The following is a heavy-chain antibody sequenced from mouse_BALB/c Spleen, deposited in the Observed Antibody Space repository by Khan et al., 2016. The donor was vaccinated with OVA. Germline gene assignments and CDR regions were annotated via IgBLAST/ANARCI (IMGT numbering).Heavy chain of an antibody. CDR1: GYTFTDFN. CDR2: IFPYNGGT. Sequence: VQLKESGPELVKPGASVRISCKTSGYTFTDFNLDWVKQSHGKSLEWIGYIFPYNGGTGYNQKFKTRATLTVDSSSSTAYMEFRSLTSEDSAVYYCGRSGYGSFAYWGQGTLVTVSA. CDR3: GRSGYGSFAY. J-gene: IGHJ3*01. D-gene: IGHD2-2*01. V-gene: IGHV1S29*02.